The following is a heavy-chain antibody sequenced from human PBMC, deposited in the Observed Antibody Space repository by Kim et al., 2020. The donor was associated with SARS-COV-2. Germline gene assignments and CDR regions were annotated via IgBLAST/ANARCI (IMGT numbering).Heavy chain of an antibody. Sequence: SETLSLTCAVYGGSFSGYYWSWIRQPPGKGLEWIGEINHSGSTNYNPSLKSRVTISVDTSKNQFSLKLSSVTAADTAVYYCARGRDFWSGYSISGYYYYYMDVWGKGTTVPVSS. CDR3: ARGRDFWSGYSISGYYYYYMDV. D-gene: IGHD3-3*01. CDR2: INHSGST. CDR1: GGSFSGYY. J-gene: IGHJ6*03. V-gene: IGHV4-34*01.